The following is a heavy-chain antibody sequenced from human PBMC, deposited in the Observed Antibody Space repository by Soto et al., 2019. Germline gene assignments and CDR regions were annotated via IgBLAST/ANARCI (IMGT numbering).Heavy chain of an antibody. CDR1: GGTFSSYA. CDR2: IISIFGTA. CDR3: ARVNSGYYLYSSSYFEGVLDD. V-gene: IGHV1-69*01. Sequence: QVQLVQSGAEVKKPGSSVKVSCKASGGTFSSYAISWVRQAPGQGLEWMGGIISIFGTANYAQKFQGRVTITAHESTSTAYMELSSLRSKDTAVYYCARVNSGYYLYSSSYFEGVLDDWGQGTLVTVSS. D-gene: IGHD5-12*01. J-gene: IGHJ4*02.